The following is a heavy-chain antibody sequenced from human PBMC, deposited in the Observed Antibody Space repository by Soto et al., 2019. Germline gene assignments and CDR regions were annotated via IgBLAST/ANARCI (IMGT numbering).Heavy chain of an antibody. J-gene: IGHJ5*02. CDR3: ARGTSFRHYYGSGSYAPLIWFDP. D-gene: IGHD3-10*01. Sequence: SETLSLTCAVSGGSISSGGYSWSWIRQPPGKGLEWIGYIYYSGSTYYNPSLKSRVTISVDTSKNQFSLKLSSVTAADTAVYYCARGTSFRHYYGSGSYAPLIWFDPWGQGTLVTVSS. CDR1: GGSISSGGYS. CDR2: IYYSGST. V-gene: IGHV4-31*11.